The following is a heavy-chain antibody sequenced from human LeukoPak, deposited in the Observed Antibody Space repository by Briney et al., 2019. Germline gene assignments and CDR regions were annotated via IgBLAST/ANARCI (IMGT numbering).Heavy chain of an antibody. J-gene: IGHJ4*02. D-gene: IGHD2-2*02. V-gene: IGHV3-30*02. CDR2: IRYDGSNK. Sequence: GGSLRLSCAASGFTFSSYWMSWVRQAPGKGLEWVAFIRYDGSNKYYADSVKGRFTISRDNSKNTLYLQMNSLRAEDTAVYYCAKDPRYCSSTSCYTGGYWGQGTLVTVSS. CDR3: AKDPRYCSSTSCYTGGY. CDR1: GFTFSSYW.